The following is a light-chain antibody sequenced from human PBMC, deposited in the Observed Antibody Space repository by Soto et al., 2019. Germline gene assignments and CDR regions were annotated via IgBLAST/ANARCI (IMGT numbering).Light chain of an antibody. CDR2: GGS. Sequence: EIVLTQSPGTLSLSPGERATRSCRSSQSVSISYLAWYQQKPGQAPRLLIYGGSSRATGIPARFGGSGSGTDVTLTVSWLDPTYFAAYYCQQYGSPCTYGPGTKVEIK. V-gene: IGKV3-20*01. J-gene: IGKJ1*01. CDR1: QSVSISY. CDR3: QQYGSPCT.